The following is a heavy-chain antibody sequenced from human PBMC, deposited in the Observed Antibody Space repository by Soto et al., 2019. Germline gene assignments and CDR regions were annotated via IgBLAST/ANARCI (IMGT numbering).Heavy chain of an antibody. V-gene: IGHV4-39*01. CDR1: GGSISSSSYY. J-gene: IGHJ6*02. CDR3: ARHTEWLSSYYYYGMDV. Sequence: QLQLQESGPGLVKPSETLSLTCTVSGGSISSSSYYWGWIRQPPGKGLEWIGSIYYSGSTYYNPSLKSRVTISVDTSKNQFSLKLSSVTAADTAVYYCARHTEWLSSYYYYGMDVWGQGTTVTVSS. D-gene: IGHD3-3*01. CDR2: IYYSGST.